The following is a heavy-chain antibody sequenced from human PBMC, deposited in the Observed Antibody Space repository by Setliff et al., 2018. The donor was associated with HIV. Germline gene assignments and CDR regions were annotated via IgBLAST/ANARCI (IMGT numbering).Heavy chain of an antibody. D-gene: IGHD6-13*01. CDR2: INSRGTT. J-gene: IGHJ5*02. V-gene: IGHV4-4*09. CDR3: ARQVLWQQVSYTWFDP. Sequence: PSETLSLTCTVSGDSMSTSYWSWIRQTPGKGLEWIGYINSRGTTHYKTSLKSRVHISIDTSKNQFSLKLSSLTAADTAVYFCARQVLWQQVSYTWFDPWGPGTLVTVSS. CDR1: GDSMSTSY.